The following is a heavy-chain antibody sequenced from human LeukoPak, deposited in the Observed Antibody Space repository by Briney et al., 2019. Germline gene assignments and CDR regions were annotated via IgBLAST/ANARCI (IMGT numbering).Heavy chain of an antibody. CDR1: GFTFSSYG. Sequence: GGSLRLSCAASGFTFSSYGMHSVRQAPGKGLEWVAVISYDGSNKYYADSVKGRFTISRDNSKNTLYLQMNSLRAEDTAVYYCAKDKYSSGQYYFDYWGQGTLVTVSS. D-gene: IGHD6-19*01. J-gene: IGHJ4*02. CDR3: AKDKYSSGQYYFDY. CDR2: ISYDGSNK. V-gene: IGHV3-30*18.